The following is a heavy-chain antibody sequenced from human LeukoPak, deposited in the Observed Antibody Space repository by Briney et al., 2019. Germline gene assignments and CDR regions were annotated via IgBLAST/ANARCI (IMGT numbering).Heavy chain of an antibody. CDR3: ARSASSVYYFFDF. D-gene: IGHD3-22*01. CDR2: TYYRSKWYN. CDR1: GDSVSRNSAA. Sequence: SQTLSLTCAISGDSVSRNSAAWNWIRQSLSRGLEWLGRTYYRSKWYNDYAVSVKSRITITPDTSKNQFSLQLNSVTPEDTAVYYCARSASSVYYFFDFCGQGTLVSVSS. V-gene: IGHV6-1*01. J-gene: IGHJ4*02.